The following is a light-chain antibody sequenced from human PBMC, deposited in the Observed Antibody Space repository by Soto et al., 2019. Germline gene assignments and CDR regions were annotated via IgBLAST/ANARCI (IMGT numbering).Light chain of an antibody. V-gene: IGLV7-43*01. CDR1: TGAVTSGYY. CDR3: LLFYGDARV. J-gene: IGLJ3*02. Sequence: QAVVTQEPSLTVSPGGTVTLTCASSTGAVTSGYYPNWFQQKAGQAPRVLIYSTSNKHSWTPARFSGSLLGGKAALTLSGVQPEDEAEYYCLLFYGDARVFGGGTKVTV. CDR2: STS.